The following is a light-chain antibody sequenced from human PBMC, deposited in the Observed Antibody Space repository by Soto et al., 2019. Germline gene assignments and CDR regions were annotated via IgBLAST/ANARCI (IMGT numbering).Light chain of an antibody. V-gene: IGKV3-15*01. CDR1: QSISSS. J-gene: IGKJ1*01. CDR3: QQYNNWPRT. CDR2: GAS. Sequence: EIVMTQSPATLSVSSGERATLSCRASQSISSSLAWYQQKPGQAPRLLIYGASTRATGFPARFSGSGSGTEFTLTISSLQSEDFAVYYCQQYNNWPRTFGQGTKVEIK.